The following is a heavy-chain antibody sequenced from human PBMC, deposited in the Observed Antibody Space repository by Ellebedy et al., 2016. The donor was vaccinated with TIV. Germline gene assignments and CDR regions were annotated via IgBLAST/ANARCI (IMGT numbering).Heavy chain of an antibody. D-gene: IGHD3-22*01. CDR2: LHPSGTP. Sequence: PGGSLRLSCAVSGVSITSHFWTWIRQPAGGGLEWIGRLHPSGTPNYNPSLKSRVIMSRDTSKDQFSLKLSSVTAADTAVYYCARHAPQWFDAFDIWGQGTLVTVSS. J-gene: IGHJ3*02. CDR3: ARHAPQWFDAFDI. V-gene: IGHV4-4*07. CDR1: GVSITSHF.